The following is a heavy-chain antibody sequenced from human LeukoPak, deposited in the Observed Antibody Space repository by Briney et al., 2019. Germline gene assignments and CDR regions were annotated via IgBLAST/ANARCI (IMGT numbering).Heavy chain of an antibody. CDR1: GDSISNSNSY. CDR3: ARVMVRGVILEH. D-gene: IGHD3-10*01. CDR2: VYYSGIT. Sequence: SETLSLTCTVSGDSISNSNSYWVWIRQAPGTGLEWIGSVYYSGITQYNPSLKSRVTVSADTSKSQFSLRVNSVTAADTAVYYCARVMVRGVILEHWGQGTLVTVSS. J-gene: IGHJ4*02. V-gene: IGHV4-39*07.